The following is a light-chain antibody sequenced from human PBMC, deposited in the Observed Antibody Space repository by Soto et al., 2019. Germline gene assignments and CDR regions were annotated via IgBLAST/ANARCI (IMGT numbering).Light chain of an antibody. CDR3: QRYNNWPPEFT. CDR2: DAS. V-gene: IGKV3-15*01. Sequence: EIVMTQSPATLSVSPGDKATLYCRASQSVSSDLAWFQHKPGQAPRLLIYDASTRATGIPARFSGSGSGTEFTLTISSLQSEDFAVYYCQRYNNWPPEFTFGPGTKVDLK. CDR1: QSVSSD. J-gene: IGKJ3*01.